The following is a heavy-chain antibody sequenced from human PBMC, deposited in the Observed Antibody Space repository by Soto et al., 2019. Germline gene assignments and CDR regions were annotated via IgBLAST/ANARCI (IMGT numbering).Heavy chain of an antibody. CDR2: IYYSGST. CDR1: GGSISSYY. V-gene: IGHV4-59*01. D-gene: IGHD3-22*01. Sequence: SETRSRTCTVTGGSISSYYWSWIRQPPGKGLEWIGYIYYSGSTTYNPSLKSRVTISVDTSKNQFSLKLSSVTAADTAVYYCAREGYDSRSYYYYGMDVWGQGTTVTVS. J-gene: IGHJ6*02. CDR3: AREGYDSRSYYYYGMDV.